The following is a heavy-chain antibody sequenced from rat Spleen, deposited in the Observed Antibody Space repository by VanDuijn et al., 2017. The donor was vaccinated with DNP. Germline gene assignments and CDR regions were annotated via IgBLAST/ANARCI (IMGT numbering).Heavy chain of an antibody. Sequence: EVQLVESGGGLVQPGGSLKLSCAASGFTFSDYYMAWVRQAPTKGLEWVAYIRFDGATTYSGDSVKGRFTISRDNSKSTLYLQMNSLRSEDMATYYCARHVLHLRVWDYWGQGVMVTVSS. CDR3: ARHVLHLRVWDY. CDR1: GFTFSDYY. D-gene: IGHD1-4*01. V-gene: IGHV5-22*01. CDR2: IRFDGATT. J-gene: IGHJ2*01.